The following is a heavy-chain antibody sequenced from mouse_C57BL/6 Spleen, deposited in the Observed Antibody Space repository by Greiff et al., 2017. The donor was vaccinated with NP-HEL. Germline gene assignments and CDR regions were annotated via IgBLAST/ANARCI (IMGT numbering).Heavy chain of an antibody. Sequence: QVQLQQSGPELVKPGASVKISCKASGYAFSSSWMNWVKQRPGKGLEWIGRIYPGDGDTNYNGKFKGKATLTADKSSSTAYMQLSSLTSEDSAVYFCARDYLYAMDYWGQGTSVTVSS. CDR3: ARDYLYAMDY. CDR1: GYAFSSSW. CDR2: IYPGDGDT. J-gene: IGHJ4*01. D-gene: IGHD5-5*01. V-gene: IGHV1-82*01.